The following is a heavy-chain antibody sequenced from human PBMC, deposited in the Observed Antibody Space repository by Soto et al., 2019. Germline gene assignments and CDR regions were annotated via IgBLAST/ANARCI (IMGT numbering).Heavy chain of an antibody. D-gene: IGHD6-13*01. Sequence: QAQLVQSGAEVKKPGASVQVSCKASGYTFTSYAMHWVRQAPGQRLEWMGWINAGNGNTKCSQKFQGRVTITRDTSASTAYMELSSLRSEDTAVYYCARDWSIAAAGSDYYYGMDVWGQGTTVTVSS. CDR3: ARDWSIAAAGSDYYYGMDV. V-gene: IGHV1-3*01. CDR1: GYTFTSYA. CDR2: INAGNGNT. J-gene: IGHJ6*02.